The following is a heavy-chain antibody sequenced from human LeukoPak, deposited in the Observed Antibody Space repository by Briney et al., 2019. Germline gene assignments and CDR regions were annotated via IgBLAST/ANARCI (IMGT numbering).Heavy chain of an antibody. CDR3: AKVHRSVAYGY. CDR1: GFTFSSYS. Sequence: GGSLRLSCAASGFTFSSYSMNWVRQAPGKGLEWVSYISSSSSTIYYADSVKGRFTISRDNAKNSLYLQMNNLRVGDTAIYYCAKVHRSVAYGYWGRGTLVTVSS. J-gene: IGHJ4*02. CDR2: ISSSSSTI. D-gene: IGHD4-17*01. V-gene: IGHV3-48*04.